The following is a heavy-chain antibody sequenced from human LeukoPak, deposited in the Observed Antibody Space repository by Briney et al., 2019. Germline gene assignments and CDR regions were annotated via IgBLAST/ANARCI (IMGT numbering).Heavy chain of an antibody. Sequence: ASGKVCFTAAASTFTSYYMHWQRQAPGQGQEWMGIINPSGGSTSYAQKFHGRVTMTRDTSTSTVYMELSSLRSEDTAVYYCALSTTDVDYWGQGTLVTVPS. D-gene: IGHD4-17*01. CDR1: ASTFTSYY. J-gene: IGHJ4*02. CDR3: ALSTTDVDY. CDR2: INPSGGST. V-gene: IGHV1-46*01.